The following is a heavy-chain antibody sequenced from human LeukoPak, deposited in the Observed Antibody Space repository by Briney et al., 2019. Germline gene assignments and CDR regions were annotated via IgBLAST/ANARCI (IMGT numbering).Heavy chain of an antibody. CDR1: GYIFTGYY. CDR2: TNPNSGGT. D-gene: IGHD3-16*01. Sequence: ASVKVSCKASGYIFTGYYMYWVRQAPGQGLEWMGWTNPNSGGTNYAQKFQGRVTMTKDTSISTVYMEMSRLRSDDTAVYYCARDGGMAGEYFFDYWGQGTLVTVSS. CDR3: ARDGGMAGEYFFDY. V-gene: IGHV1-2*02. J-gene: IGHJ4*02.